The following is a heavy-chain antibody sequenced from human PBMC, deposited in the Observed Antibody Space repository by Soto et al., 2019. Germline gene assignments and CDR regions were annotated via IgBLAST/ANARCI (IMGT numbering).Heavy chain of an antibody. CDR1: GGSISSYY. V-gene: IGHV4-59*01. J-gene: IGHJ5*02. CDR2: IYYSGST. CDR3: AREAVAGDNWFDP. D-gene: IGHD6-19*01. Sequence: SETLSLTCTVSGGSISSYYWSWIRQPPGKGLEWIGYIYYSGSTNYNPSLKSRVTISVDTSKNQFSLKLSSVTAADTAVYYCAREAVAGDNWFDPWGQGTLVTVSS.